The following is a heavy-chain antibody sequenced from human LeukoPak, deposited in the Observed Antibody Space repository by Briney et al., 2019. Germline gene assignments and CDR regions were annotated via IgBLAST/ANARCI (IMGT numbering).Heavy chain of an antibody. Sequence: LAGGSLRLSCAASGFTFSYYWMSWVRQAPGKGLEWVANIKQDGSERFYVDSVKGRFTTSRDNAKNSLFLEMNSLRAEDTAVYYCARDSGFQYYSGMDVWGQGATVTVSS. D-gene: IGHD1-26*01. J-gene: IGHJ6*02. CDR1: GFTFSYYW. CDR3: ARDSGFQYYSGMDV. V-gene: IGHV3-7*01. CDR2: IKQDGSER.